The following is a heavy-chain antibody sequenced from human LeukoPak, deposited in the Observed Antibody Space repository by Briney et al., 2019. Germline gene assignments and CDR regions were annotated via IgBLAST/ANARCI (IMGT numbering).Heavy chain of an antibody. V-gene: IGHV3-53*01. CDR1: GFTSSSHS. CDR3: AREVGSGSYLAHTFDI. CDR2: IYPGGDT. Sequence: GSLRLSCAASGFTSSSHSMNWVRQAPGKGLEWVSLIYPGGDTYYPDSVRGRFTISRDNSKNTLYLQMNSLRAEDTAVYYCAREVGSGSYLAHTFDIWGQGTMVTVSS. J-gene: IGHJ3*02. D-gene: IGHD1-26*01.